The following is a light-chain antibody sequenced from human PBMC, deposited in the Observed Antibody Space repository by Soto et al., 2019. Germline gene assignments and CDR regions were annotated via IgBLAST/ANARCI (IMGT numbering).Light chain of an antibody. V-gene: IGLV2-8*01. CDR1: SSDIGGNNF. CDR3: SSYGGSNNFVV. J-gene: IGLJ2*01. Sequence: QSVLTQPPSASGSPGQSVTISCTGTSSDIGGNNFVSWYQHHPGKAPKLMLYDVIKRPSGAPARFSGSKSGNTASLTVSGLQAEDEADYYCSSYGGSNNFVVFGGGTKLTVL. CDR2: DVI.